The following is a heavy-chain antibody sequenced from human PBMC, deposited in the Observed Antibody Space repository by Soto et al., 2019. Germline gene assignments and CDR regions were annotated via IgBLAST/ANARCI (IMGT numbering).Heavy chain of an antibody. J-gene: IGHJ4*02. V-gene: IGHV1-18*04. CDR3: TRAGASDWKYVSTSY. CDR1: GYTCTTSG. Sequence: QLVQSGAEVKKPGASVKVSCKASGYTCTTSGFNWVRQAPGQGLEWMGWISAKSGNTNYAQKLQGRVTMTTDTSTSTVYMEQKSLTSDDTAIYYCTRAGASDWKYVSTSYWGQGTLVTVSS. CDR2: ISAKSGNT. D-gene: IGHD1-1*01.